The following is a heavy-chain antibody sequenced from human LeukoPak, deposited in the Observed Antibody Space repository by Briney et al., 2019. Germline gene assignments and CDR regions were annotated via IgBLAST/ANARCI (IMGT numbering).Heavy chain of an antibody. Sequence: PGGSLRLSCIASGFAFNSYEMNWVRQAPGKGLEWVSYISSSGSIKHYADSVKGRFTISRDNAKNSLYLQMNSLRAEDTAVYYCARVRGYLLGDAFDIWGQGTMVTVSS. V-gene: IGHV3-48*03. CDR2: ISSSGSIK. D-gene: IGHD6-13*01. CDR1: GFAFNSYE. CDR3: ARVRGYLLGDAFDI. J-gene: IGHJ3*02.